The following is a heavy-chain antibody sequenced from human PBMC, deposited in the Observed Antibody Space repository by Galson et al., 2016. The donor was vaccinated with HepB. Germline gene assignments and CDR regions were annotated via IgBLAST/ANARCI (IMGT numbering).Heavy chain of an antibody. CDR2: IGTRRTT. J-gene: IGHJ4*02. V-gene: IGHV3-23*01. D-gene: IGHD1-1*01. Sequence: SLRLSCAASGFVFSNFGLSWVRQAPGKGLEWVASIGTRRTTYYSDSVQGRFTISRDNSNNTLYLQMNGLRAEDTAVYYCAKERLVRRIFDHWGQRTLLTVSS. CDR1: GFVFSNFG. CDR3: AKERLVRRIFDH.